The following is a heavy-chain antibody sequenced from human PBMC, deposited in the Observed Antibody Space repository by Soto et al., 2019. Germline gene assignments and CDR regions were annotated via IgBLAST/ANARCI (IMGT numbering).Heavy chain of an antibody. V-gene: IGHV2-5*02. CDR2: IYWDDDK. Sequence: QITLKESGPTLVKPTQTLTLTCTFSGFSLSTSGVGVGWIRQPPGKALEWLALIYWDDDKRSSPSLKSRLTIPKDTPKNQVVLTMTNMDPVDTATYYCAHSILANTMVRGVKGGGPTTNWFDPWGQGTLVTVSS. J-gene: IGHJ5*02. CDR1: GFSLSTSGVG. CDR3: AHSILANTMVRGVKGGGPTTNWFDP. D-gene: IGHD3-10*01.